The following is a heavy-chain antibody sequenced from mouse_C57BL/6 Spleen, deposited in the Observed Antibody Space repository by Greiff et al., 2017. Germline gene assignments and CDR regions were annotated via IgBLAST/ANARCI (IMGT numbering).Heavy chain of an antibody. J-gene: IGHJ1*03. Sequence: DVQLVESGGGLVKPGGSLKLSCAASGFTFSDYGMHWVRQAPEKGLEWVAYISSGSSTIYYADTVKGRFTISRDNAKNTLFLQMTSLRSEDTAMYYCARRPGTSWYFDVWGTGTTVTVSS. V-gene: IGHV5-17*01. CDR2: ISSGSSTI. CDR1: GFTFSDYG. CDR3: ARRPGTSWYFDV. D-gene: IGHD4-1*01.